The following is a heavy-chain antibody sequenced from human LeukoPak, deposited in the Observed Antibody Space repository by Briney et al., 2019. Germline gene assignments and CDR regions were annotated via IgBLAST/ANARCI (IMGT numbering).Heavy chain of an antibody. J-gene: IGHJ4*02. CDR2: ISYDGSNK. CDR1: GFTFSSYA. V-gene: IGHV3-30-3*01. D-gene: IGHD3-3*01. Sequence: GRSLRLSCAASGFTFSSYAMHWVRQAPGKGLEWVAVISYDGSNKYYADSVKGRFTISRDNSKNTLYLQMNSLRAEDTAVYYCARDEPPGIDPEWLLAYWGQGTLVTVSS. CDR3: ARDEPPGIDPEWLLAY.